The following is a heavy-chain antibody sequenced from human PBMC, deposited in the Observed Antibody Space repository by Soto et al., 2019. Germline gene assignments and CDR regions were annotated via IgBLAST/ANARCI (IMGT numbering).Heavy chain of an antibody. Sequence: VASVKVSCKASGYTFTSYGISWVRQAPGQGLEWMGWISAYNGNTNYAQKLQGRVTMTTDTSTSTAYMELRSLRSDDTAVYYCARVPRSAAGTRYYGWFYPWGQGTLVTVSS. CDR2: ISAYNGNT. CDR1: GYTFTSYG. D-gene: IGHD6-19*01. CDR3: ARVPRSAAGTRYYGWFYP. J-gene: IGHJ5*02. V-gene: IGHV1-18*01.